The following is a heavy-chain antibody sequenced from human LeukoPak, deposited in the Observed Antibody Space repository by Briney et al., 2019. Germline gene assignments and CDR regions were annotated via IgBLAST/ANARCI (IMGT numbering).Heavy chain of an antibody. CDR1: GFTFSSYG. Sequence: GGSQRLSCAASGFTFSSYGMHWVRQAPGKGLEWVAFIRYDGSNKYYADSVKGRFTISRDNSKNTLYLQMNSLRAEDTAVYYCAKVRFSGPGSYWGPSDYWGQGTLVTVSS. J-gene: IGHJ4*02. CDR3: AKVRFSGPGSYWGPSDY. D-gene: IGHD1-26*01. V-gene: IGHV3-30*02. CDR2: IRYDGSNK.